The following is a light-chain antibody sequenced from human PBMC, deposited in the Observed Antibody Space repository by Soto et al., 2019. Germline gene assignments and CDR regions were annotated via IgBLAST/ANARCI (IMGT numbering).Light chain of an antibody. CDR1: QDISDY. J-gene: IGKJ4*01. CDR3: QQLNSYPLT. Sequence: DIQLTQSPSFLSASVGDRVTITCRASQDISDYLAWYQQRPGKAPKLLIYAASTLQSGVPSRFSGSGSGTEFTLTTSSLQPEDFATYSCQQLNSYPLTFGGGTKVEIK. V-gene: IGKV1-9*01. CDR2: AAS.